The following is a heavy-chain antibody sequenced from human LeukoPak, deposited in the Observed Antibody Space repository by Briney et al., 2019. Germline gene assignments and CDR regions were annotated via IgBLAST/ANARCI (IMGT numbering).Heavy chain of an antibody. CDR2: IYYSGST. V-gene: IGHV4-39*01. J-gene: IGHJ4*02. D-gene: IGHD6-19*01. CDR1: GGSISSSSYY. Sequence: SETLSLTCTVSGGSISSSSYYWGWIRQPPGKGLECIGNIYYSGSTYYNPSLESRVTISVDTSKNQFSLKLSSVTAADTAVYYCARLVSVRYSSGWYVDYWGQGILVTVSS. CDR3: ARLVSVRYSSGWYVDY.